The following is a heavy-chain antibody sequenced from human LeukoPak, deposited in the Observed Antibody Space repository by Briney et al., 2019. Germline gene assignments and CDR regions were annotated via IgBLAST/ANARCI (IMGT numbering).Heavy chain of an antibody. V-gene: IGHV3-30-3*01. CDR1: GFTFSSSA. D-gene: IGHD2/OR15-2a*01. J-gene: IGHJ5*02. Sequence: GGSLRLSCAASGFTFSSSAMSWVRQAPGKGLEWVAVISYDGSNKYYADSVKGRFTISRDNSKNTLYLQMNSLRAEDTAVYYCARAPFLRAWSDPWGQGTLVTVSS. CDR2: ISYDGSNK. CDR3: ARAPFLRAWSDP.